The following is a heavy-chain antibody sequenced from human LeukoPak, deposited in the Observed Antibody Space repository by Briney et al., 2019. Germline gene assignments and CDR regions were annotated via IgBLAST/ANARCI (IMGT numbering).Heavy chain of an antibody. Sequence: PGGSLRLSCAASGFTFSSYSMNWVRQAPGKRLEWVSYISSSSSTIYYADSVKGRFNISRDNAKNSLYLQMNSLRAEDTAVYYCAREGQYYMDVWGKGTTVTVSS. V-gene: IGHV3-48*04. CDR1: GFTFSSYS. CDR2: ISSSSSTI. CDR3: AREGQYYMDV. J-gene: IGHJ6*03.